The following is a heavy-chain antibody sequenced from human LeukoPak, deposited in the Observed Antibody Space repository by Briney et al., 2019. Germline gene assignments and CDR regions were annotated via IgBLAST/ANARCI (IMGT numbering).Heavy chain of an antibody. CDR1: GFSLSTSGVG. J-gene: IGHJ4*02. CDR2: IYWNDDK. D-gene: IGHD6-19*01. V-gene: IGHV2-5*01. Sequence: SGPTLVKPTQTLTLTCTFSGFSLSTSGVGVGWIRQPPGKALEWLALIYWNDDKRYSPSLKSRLTITKDTSKNQVVLTMTNMDPVDTATYYCAHSRPPEQWLVLAIFDYWGQGTLVTVSS. CDR3: AHSRPPEQWLVLAIFDY.